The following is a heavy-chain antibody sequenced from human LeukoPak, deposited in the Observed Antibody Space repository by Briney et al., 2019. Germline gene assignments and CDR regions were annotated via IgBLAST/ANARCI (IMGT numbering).Heavy chain of an antibody. CDR2: ISAYNGNT. CDR1: GGTFSSYA. D-gene: IGHD4-17*01. CDR3: ARAGYGDTYYYYYMDV. V-gene: IGHV1-18*01. J-gene: IGHJ6*03. Sequence: ASVKVSCKASGGTFSSYAISWVRQAPGQGLEWMGWISAYNGNTNYAQKLQGRVTMTTDTSTSTAYMELRSLRSDDTAVYYCARAGYGDTYYYYYMDVWGKGTTVTVSS.